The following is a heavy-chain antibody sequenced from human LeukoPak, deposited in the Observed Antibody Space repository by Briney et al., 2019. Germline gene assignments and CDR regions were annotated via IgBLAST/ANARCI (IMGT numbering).Heavy chain of an antibody. CDR3: ATGLLVGATS. J-gene: IGHJ4*02. V-gene: IGHV1-69-2*01. Sequence: ASVKVSCKASGYTFTDYYMHWVQQAPGKWLEWMGRVDPEDGETIYAEKFQGRVTITADTSTDTAYMELSSLRSEDTAVYYCATGLLVGATSWGQGTLVTVSS. CDR1: GYTFTDYY. D-gene: IGHD1-26*01. CDR2: VDPEDGET.